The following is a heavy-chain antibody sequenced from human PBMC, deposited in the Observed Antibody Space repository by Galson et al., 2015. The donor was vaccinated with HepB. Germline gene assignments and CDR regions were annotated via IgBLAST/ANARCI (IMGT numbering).Heavy chain of an antibody. CDR1: GGSVSSGSYY. Sequence: ETLSLTCTVSGGSVSSGSYYWSWIRQPPGKGLERIGYIYYSGSTNYNPSLKSRVTISVDTSKNQFSLKLSSVTAADTAVYYCARVRRATMIVGGAFDIWGQETMVTVSS. CDR3: ARVRRATMIVGGAFDI. D-gene: IGHD3-22*01. CDR2: IYYSGST. J-gene: IGHJ3*02. V-gene: IGHV4-61*01.